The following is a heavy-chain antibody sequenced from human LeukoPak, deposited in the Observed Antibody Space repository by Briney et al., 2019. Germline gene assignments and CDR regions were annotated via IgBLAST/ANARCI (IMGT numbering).Heavy chain of an antibody. CDR2: INPNSGGT. CDR3: ARVTGYVMEDYFDY. J-gene: IGHJ4*02. Sequence: GASVKVSCKASGYTFTGYYIHWVRQAPGQGLEWMGWINPNSGGTNYAQKFQGRVTMTRDTSISTAYMELSRLRSDDTAVYYCARVTGYVMEDYFDYWGQGTLVTVSS. D-gene: IGHD6-13*01. CDR1: GYTFTGYY. V-gene: IGHV1-2*02.